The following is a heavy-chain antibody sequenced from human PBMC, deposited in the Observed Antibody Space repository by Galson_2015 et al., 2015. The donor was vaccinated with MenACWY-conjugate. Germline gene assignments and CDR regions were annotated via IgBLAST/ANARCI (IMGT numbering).Heavy chain of an antibody. Sequence: SCKVSGYTLTELSMHWVRLAPGKGLEWMGGFDPEDGETIYAQKFQGRVTMTEDTSTDTAYMELSSLRSEDTAVYYCATTRGPPLNLYYYDSSGPRGFDYWGQGTLVTVSS. CDR2: FDPEDGET. J-gene: IGHJ4*02. CDR3: ATTRGPPLNLYYYDSSGPRGFDY. CDR1: GYTLTELS. V-gene: IGHV1-24*01. D-gene: IGHD3-22*01.